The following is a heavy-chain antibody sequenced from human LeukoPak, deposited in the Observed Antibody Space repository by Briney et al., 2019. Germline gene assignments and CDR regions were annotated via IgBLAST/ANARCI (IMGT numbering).Heavy chain of an antibody. D-gene: IGHD3-22*01. CDR3: ARQFPPLWYYYDSSGSRVAFDI. J-gene: IGHJ3*02. CDR1: GGSFSGYY. CDR2: INHSGST. Sequence: SETLSLTCAVYGGSFSGYYWSWIRQPPGKGLEWIGEINHSGSTNYNPSLKSRVTISVDTSKNQFSLKLSSVTAADTAVYYCARQFPPLWYYYDSSGSRVAFDIWGQGTMVTVSS. V-gene: IGHV4-34*01.